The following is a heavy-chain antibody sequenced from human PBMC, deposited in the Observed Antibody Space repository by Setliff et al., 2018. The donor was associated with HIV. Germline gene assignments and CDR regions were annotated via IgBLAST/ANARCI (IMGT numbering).Heavy chain of an antibody. CDR2: IDHSGST. Sequence: SETLSLTCAVYGGSFRGYYWNWIRQSPDKGLEWIGEIDHSGSTNYNPSLRSRVIMSADTSKSQFSLNLTSLTAGDTAVYYCARGTKGSRWSVTRINWFDTWGQGTLVTSPQ. CDR1: GGSFRGYY. CDR3: ARGTKGSRWSVTRINWFDT. J-gene: IGHJ5*02. V-gene: IGHV4-34*01. D-gene: IGHD6-13*01.